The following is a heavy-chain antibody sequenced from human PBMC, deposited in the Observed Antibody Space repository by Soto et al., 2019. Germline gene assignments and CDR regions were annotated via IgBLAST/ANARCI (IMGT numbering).Heavy chain of an antibody. J-gene: IGHJ6*02. CDR2: ISSSSSYI. D-gene: IGHD6-19*01. CDR3: ARDIGSGWFDV. V-gene: IGHV3-21*01. CDR1: GFTFSSYS. Sequence: GGSLRLSCAASGFTFSSYSMNWVRQAPGKGLEWVSSISSSSSYIYYADSVKGRFTISRDNAKNSLYLQMNSLRAEDTAVYYCARDIGSGWFDVWGQGTTVTVSS.